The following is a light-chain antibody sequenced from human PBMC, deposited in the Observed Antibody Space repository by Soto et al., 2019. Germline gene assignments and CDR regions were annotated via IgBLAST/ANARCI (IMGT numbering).Light chain of an antibody. V-gene: IGKV1-6*01. J-gene: IGKJ4*01. Sequence: AIQMPQSPSSLSASVGDRVTITCRASQGIRNDLGWYQQKPGKAPKLLIYAAASLQSGVPSRFSGSGSGTDFTLTISSLQPEDFATYYCLQDYNYPRTFGGGTKVEIK. CDR3: LQDYNYPRT. CDR2: AAA. CDR1: QGIRND.